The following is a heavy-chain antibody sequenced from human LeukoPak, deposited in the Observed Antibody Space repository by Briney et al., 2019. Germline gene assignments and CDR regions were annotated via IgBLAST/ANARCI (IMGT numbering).Heavy chain of an antibody. V-gene: IGHV3-33*01. CDR2: IWYDGSNK. Sequence: PGGSLRLSCAASGFTFSSYGMHWVRQAPGKGLEWVAVIWYDGSNKYYADSVKGRFTISRDNSKNTLYLQMNSLRAEDTAVYYCARGRGYSYDPMGDYWGQGTLVTVSS. CDR1: GFTFSSYG. J-gene: IGHJ4*02. D-gene: IGHD5-18*01. CDR3: ARGRGYSYDPMGDY.